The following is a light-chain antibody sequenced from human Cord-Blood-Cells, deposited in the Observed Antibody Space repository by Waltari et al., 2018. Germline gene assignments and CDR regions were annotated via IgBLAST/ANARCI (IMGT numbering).Light chain of an antibody. CDR2: EGS. V-gene: IGLV2-23*01. J-gene: IGLJ3*02. Sequence: QSALTQPASVSGSPGQSITISCTGTSSDVGSYNLVSWYQQHPGKAPKLMLYEGSKRPSEVSNRFSGSKSGNTAYLTIAGLQAEDEADYYCCSYAGSSTWVFGGGTKLTVL. CDR3: CSYAGSSTWV. CDR1: SSDVGSYNL.